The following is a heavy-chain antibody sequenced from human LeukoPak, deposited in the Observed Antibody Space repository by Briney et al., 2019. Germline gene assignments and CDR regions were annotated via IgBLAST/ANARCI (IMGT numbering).Heavy chain of an antibody. D-gene: IGHD2-2*01. J-gene: IGHJ4*02. Sequence: SETLSLTCAVYGGSFSGYYWSWIRQPPGKGLEWIGEINQSGSTNYNLSPKSRLTISVDTSKNQFSLKLSSVLAADTAGYYCAIRGCSSTSCPFDYWGQGTLVTVSS. CDR1: GGSFSGYY. CDR3: AIRGCSSTSCPFDY. CDR2: INQSGST. V-gene: IGHV4-34*01.